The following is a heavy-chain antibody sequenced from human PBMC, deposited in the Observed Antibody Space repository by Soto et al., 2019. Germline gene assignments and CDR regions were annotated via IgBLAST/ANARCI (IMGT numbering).Heavy chain of an antibody. CDR1: GGTFSSYA. J-gene: IGHJ6*02. CDR2: IIRIFGTP. V-gene: IGHV1-69*12. CDR3: ARQRSNEYYYYGMDV. Sequence: QVQLVQSGAEVKKPGSSVKVSCNASGGTFSSYAIKWVRQAPGQGLEWMGGIIRIFGTPDYAQRFQGGVTIVADEATSSAYMELSSLRSEDTAVYYCARQRSNEYYYYGMDVWGQGTTVTVSS. D-gene: IGHD4-4*01.